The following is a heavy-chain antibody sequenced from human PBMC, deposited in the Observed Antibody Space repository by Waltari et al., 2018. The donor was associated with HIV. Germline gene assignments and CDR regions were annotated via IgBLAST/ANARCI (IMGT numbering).Heavy chain of an antibody. J-gene: IGHJ5*01. CDR1: GFDLSRYD. CDR3: ARGLFPDWYRGDQPFET. CDR2: IRSSASLM. D-gene: IGHD3-9*01. Sequence: EARLVESGGDLRRPGGSLRPSCVASGFDLSRYDVNWVRQSPGKGLELISYIRSSASLMFYAESVRGRFAVSRDSTKKSVHLLLDSLRVEDTAFSYCARGLFPDWYRGDQPFETWGQGTLVTVSS. V-gene: IGHV3-48*03.